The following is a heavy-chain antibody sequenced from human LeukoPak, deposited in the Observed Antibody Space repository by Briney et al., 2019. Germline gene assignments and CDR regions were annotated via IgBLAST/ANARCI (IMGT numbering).Heavy chain of an antibody. CDR1: GGSISSYY. D-gene: IGHD3-9*01. V-gene: IGHV4-59*08. Sequence: SETLSLTCTVSGGSISSYYWSWIRQPPGKGLEWIGYIYYSGSTNYNPSLKSRVTISVDTSKNQFSLKLSSVTAADTAVYYCARHPPFLTIFSPWGQGTLVTVSS. CDR2: IYYSGST. J-gene: IGHJ5*02. CDR3: ARHPPFLTIFSP.